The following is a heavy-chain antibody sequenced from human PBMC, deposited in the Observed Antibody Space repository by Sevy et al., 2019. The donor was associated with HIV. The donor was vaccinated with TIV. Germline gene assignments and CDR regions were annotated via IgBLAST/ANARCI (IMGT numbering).Heavy chain of an antibody. CDR1: GDSFSSYY. CDR2: IYASGST. Sequence: SETLSLTCNVSGDSFSSYYWNWIRQPAGKGLEWIGRIYASGSTNYNPSLKSRVTMSVDRSKNQFPLKLSSVAAADTAVYYCARGATALDYWGQGTLVTVSS. V-gene: IGHV4-4*07. D-gene: IGHD2-2*03. J-gene: IGHJ4*02. CDR3: ARGATALDY.